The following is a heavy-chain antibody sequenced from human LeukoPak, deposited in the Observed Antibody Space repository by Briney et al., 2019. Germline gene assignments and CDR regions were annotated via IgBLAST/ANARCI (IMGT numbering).Heavy chain of an antibody. V-gene: IGHV1-2*02. CDR3: ASALYYYDSSGSVDY. Sequence: ASVKVSCKASGYTFTGYYMHWVRQAPGQGLEWMGWINPNSGGTNYAQKFQGRVTMTRDTSISTAYMELSRLRSDDTAVYYCASALYYYDSSGSVDYWGQGTLVTVSS. J-gene: IGHJ4*02. D-gene: IGHD3-22*01. CDR2: INPNSGGT. CDR1: GYTFTGYY.